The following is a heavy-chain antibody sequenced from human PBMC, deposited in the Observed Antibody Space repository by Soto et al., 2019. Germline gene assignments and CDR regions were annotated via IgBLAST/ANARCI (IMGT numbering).Heavy chain of an antibody. CDR1: GYRFATYW. CDR2: IYPGDSDI. CDR3: AREYWEFVDPYQFDF. D-gene: IGHD2-8*02. J-gene: IGHJ4*02. Sequence: GESLKISCRGSGYRFATYWIGWVRQMPGKGLEWMGIIYPGDSDIRYSPSFQGQVTISADNSITTAYLHWRSLKASDTAIYYCAREYWEFVDPYQFDFWGQGTQVTVSS. V-gene: IGHV5-51*01.